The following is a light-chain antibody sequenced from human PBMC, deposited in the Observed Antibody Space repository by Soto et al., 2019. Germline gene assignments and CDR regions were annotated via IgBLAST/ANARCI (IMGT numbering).Light chain of an antibody. Sequence: DIQLTQSPSFLSASVGDRVTITCRASQGISSYLAWYQQKPGKAPKLLIYGASTLQSGVPSRFSGSGSGTEFTLTISSLQPEDSATYFCQELNGYPQTFGGGTKVEIK. V-gene: IGKV1-9*01. J-gene: IGKJ4*01. CDR2: GAS. CDR1: QGISSY. CDR3: QELNGYPQT.